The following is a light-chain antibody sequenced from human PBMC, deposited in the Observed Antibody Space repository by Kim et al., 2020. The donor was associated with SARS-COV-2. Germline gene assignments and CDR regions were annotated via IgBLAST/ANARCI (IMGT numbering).Light chain of an antibody. V-gene: IGKV3-15*01. CDR1: RGGSSY. Sequence: SVSRGESAPPSRRARRGGSSYLAWYQQKPGQAPRLLFCGSSTRATGIPAMCSGSGSGTEFTLTISRLQYEDFAVYYWQHNNNWPLFGPGTKVDIK. CDR2: GSS. J-gene: IGKJ3*01. CDR3: QHNNNWPL.